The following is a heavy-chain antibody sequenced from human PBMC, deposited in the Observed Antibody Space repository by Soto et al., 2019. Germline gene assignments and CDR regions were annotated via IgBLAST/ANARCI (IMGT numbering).Heavy chain of an antibody. J-gene: IGHJ5*02. CDR3: AHSPIPYSYCAGSYSGFFDP. V-gene: IGHV2-5*02. Sequence: QITLKESGPTLVKPTQTLTLTCTFSGFSLSTSGVGVGWIRQPPGKALEWLALIYWDDDKRYSPSLKSRFTITKDTIKDQVVLTRTNMDPVDSATYYGAHSPIPYSYCAGSYSGFFDPWGQGTLVTVSS. D-gene: IGHD3-10*01. CDR2: IYWDDDK. CDR1: GFSLSTSGVG.